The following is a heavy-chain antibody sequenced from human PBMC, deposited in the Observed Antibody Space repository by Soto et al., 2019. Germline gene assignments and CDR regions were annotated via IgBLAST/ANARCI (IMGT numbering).Heavy chain of an antibody. D-gene: IGHD3-3*01. CDR2: INAGNGNT. J-gene: IGHJ4*02. Sequence: GASVKVSCKASGYTFTSYAMHWVRQAPGQRLEWMGWINAGNGNTKYSQKFQGRVTITRDTSASTAYMELSSLRSEDTAVYYCASFYDFWSRSDKGHDYWGQGTLVTVSS. CDR3: ASFYDFWSRSDKGHDY. V-gene: IGHV1-3*01. CDR1: GYTFTSYA.